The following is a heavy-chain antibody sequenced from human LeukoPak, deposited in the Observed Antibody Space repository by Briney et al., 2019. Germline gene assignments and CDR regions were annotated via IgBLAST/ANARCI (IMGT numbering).Heavy chain of an antibody. J-gene: IGHJ6*02. CDR3: VRDRYYGSGSFYQMDV. D-gene: IGHD3-10*01. CDR1: GYTFVACY. CDR2: INPNSGGT. Sequence: APVKVSCKSSGYTFVACYMHWVRQAPGQGLEWMGWINPNSGGTHYEQKFQGRVTMTRDTSISTAYMELSRLRSDDTAVYYCVRDRYYGSGSFYQMDVWGQGTTVTVSS. V-gene: IGHV1-2*02.